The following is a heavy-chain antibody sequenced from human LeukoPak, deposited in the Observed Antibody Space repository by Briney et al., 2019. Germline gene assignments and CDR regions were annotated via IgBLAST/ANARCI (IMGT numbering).Heavy chain of an antibody. J-gene: IGHJ3*02. D-gene: IGHD5/OR15-5a*01. CDR3: VRGGIQVSGIDAFDI. Sequence: GGSLRLSCAASGFAFRNYDMHWVRQFPGRGLEWVSAIGIADDTHYPDSVKGRFTISRENAKNSLYLQMNSLRDGDTAVYYCVRGGIQVSGIDAFDIWGQGTMVTVSS. V-gene: IGHV3-13*01. CDR2: IGIADDT. CDR1: GFAFRNYD.